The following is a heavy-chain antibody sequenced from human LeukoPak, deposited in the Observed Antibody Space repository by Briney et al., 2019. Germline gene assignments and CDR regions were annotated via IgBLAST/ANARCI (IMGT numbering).Heavy chain of an antibody. CDR2: INHSGST. V-gene: IGHV4-34*01. CDR3: ARTPDSRGDAFDI. Sequence: PGGSLRLSCAASGFTFSSYAMTWVRQPPGKGLEWIGEINHSGSTNYNPSLKSRVTISVDTSKNQFSLKLNSVTAADTAVYYCARTPDSRGDAFDIWGQGTMVTVSS. CDR1: GFTFSSYA. J-gene: IGHJ3*02. D-gene: IGHD3-22*01.